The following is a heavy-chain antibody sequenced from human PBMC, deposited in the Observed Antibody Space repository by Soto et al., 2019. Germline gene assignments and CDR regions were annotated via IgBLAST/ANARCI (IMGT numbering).Heavy chain of an antibody. V-gene: IGHV3-23*01. D-gene: IGHD1-7*01. J-gene: IGHJ4*02. CDR1: GFTFSSYG. CDR3: AKDRRAGGNYGFYSDF. CDR2: SSATGAGT. Sequence: GGSLRLSCAASGFTFSSYGMTWVRQAPGKGLEWVSFSSATGAGTYYADSVKGRFTISRDNSKNTLYLQMTSLRADNTAVYYCAKDRRAGGNYGFYSDFWGQGALVTVSS.